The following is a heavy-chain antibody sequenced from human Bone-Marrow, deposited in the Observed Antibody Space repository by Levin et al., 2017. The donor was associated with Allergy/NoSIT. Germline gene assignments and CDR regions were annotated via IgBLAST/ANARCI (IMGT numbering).Heavy chain of an antibody. Sequence: GESLKISCKASGYTFTSYGISWVRQAPGQGLEWMGWISAYNGNTNYAQKLQGRVTMTTDTSTSTAYMELRSLRSDDTAVYYCARLEGYCSSTSCSLYFDYWGQGTLVTVSS. CDR3: ARLEGYCSSTSCSLYFDY. CDR2: ISAYNGNT. J-gene: IGHJ4*02. D-gene: IGHD2-2*01. V-gene: IGHV1-18*01. CDR1: GYTFTSYG.